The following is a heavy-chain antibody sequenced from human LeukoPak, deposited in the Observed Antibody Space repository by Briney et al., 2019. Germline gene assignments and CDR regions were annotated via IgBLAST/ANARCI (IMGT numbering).Heavy chain of an antibody. CDR2: IGGSGGST. V-gene: IGHV3-23*01. D-gene: IGHD6-13*01. J-gene: IGHJ4*02. CDR1: GFTFSNYV. Sequence: GSLRLSCAASGFTFSNYVMNWVRQAPGKGLEWVSVIGGSGGSTYYADSVKGRFTISRDNSKNTLYLQMNSLRAEDSAVYYCAKALGIYGSGWYLAYWGQGTLVTVSS. CDR3: AKALGIYGSGWYLAY.